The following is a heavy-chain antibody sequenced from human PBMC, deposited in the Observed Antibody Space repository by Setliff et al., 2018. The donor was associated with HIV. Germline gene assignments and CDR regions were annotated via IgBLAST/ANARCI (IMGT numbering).Heavy chain of an antibody. Sequence: GGSLRLSCAASGFTFSSYAMNWVRQAPGKRLEWVSSITNDGRNTYYADSVKGRFTISRDNSKNTLYLQMSSLRAEDTAVYYCAKGVQSLRPYYFDYWGHGTLVTVSS. CDR3: AKGVQSLRPYYFDY. CDR1: GFTFSSYA. D-gene: IGHD4-17*01. CDR2: ITNDGRNT. J-gene: IGHJ4*01. V-gene: IGHV3-23*01.